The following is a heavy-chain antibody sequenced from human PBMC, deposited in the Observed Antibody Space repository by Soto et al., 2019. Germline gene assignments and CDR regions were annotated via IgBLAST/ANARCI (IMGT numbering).Heavy chain of an antibody. CDR3: TTYLYSGYDLYYYYYGMDV. CDR2: IKSKTDGGTT. CDR1: GFTFSNAW. D-gene: IGHD5-12*01. J-gene: IGHJ6*02. Sequence: PGGSLRLSCAASGFTFSNAWMNWVRQAPGKGLEWVGRIKSKTDGGTTDYAAPVKGRFTISRDDSKNTLYLQMNSLKTEDTAVYYCTTYLYSGYDLYYYYYGMDVWGQGTTVTVSS. V-gene: IGHV3-15*07.